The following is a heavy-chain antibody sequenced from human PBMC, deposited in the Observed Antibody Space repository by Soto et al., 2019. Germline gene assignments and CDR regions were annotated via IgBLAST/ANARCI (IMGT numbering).Heavy chain of an antibody. D-gene: IGHD6-13*01. V-gene: IGHV3-33*01. CDR1: GFTFSTYG. Sequence: QVQLVESGGGVVQPGRSLRLSCAASGFTFSTYGMHWVRQAPGKGLEWVAVIWYDGSNKYYADSVKGRFTISRDNSKDTLYLQMTSLRAEDTAVYYCSRVYSSWYSDYWGQGTLVTVSS. CDR3: SRVYSSWYSDY. CDR2: IWYDGSNK. J-gene: IGHJ4*02.